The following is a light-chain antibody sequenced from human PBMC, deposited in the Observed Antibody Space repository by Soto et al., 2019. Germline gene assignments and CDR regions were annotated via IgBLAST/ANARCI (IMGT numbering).Light chain of an antibody. CDR2: AAS. CDR1: EDISTW. CDR3: QHADSFPLIT. J-gene: IGKJ5*01. Sequence: IKMTQSPSSVSASVGDRVTITCRSSEDISTWLAWYQQKPGKAPKLLIYAASSLQSGVPSRFSGSGSGTDFTLTISSLQPEDFATYYCQHADSFPLITFGQGTRLEIK. V-gene: IGKV1-12*01.